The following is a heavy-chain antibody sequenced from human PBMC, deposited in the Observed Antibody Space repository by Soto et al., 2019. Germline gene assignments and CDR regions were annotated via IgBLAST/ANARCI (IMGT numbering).Heavy chain of an antibody. CDR1: GFTFSSYG. V-gene: IGHV3-30*18. CDR3: ANFRTDY. J-gene: IGHJ4*02. CDR2: ISYDGSNK. Sequence: QVQLVESGGGVVQPGRSLRLSCAASGFTFSSYGMHWVRQAPGKGLEWVAVISYDGSNKYYADSVKGRFTISRDNSKNTLYLQMNRLRAEDTAVYYCANFRTDYWGQGTLVTVSS.